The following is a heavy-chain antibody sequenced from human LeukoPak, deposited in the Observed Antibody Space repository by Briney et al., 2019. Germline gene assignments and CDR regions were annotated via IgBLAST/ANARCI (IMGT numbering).Heavy chain of an antibody. Sequence: ASETLSLTCAVYGGSFSGYYWSWIRQPPGKGLEWIGEINHSGSTNYNPSLKSRITISVDTSKNQFSLKLSSVTAADTAVYYCASVRGVNPYYFDYWGQGTLVTASS. D-gene: IGHD3-10*01. CDR2: INHSGST. CDR1: GGSFSGYY. CDR3: ASVRGVNPYYFDY. V-gene: IGHV4-34*01. J-gene: IGHJ4*02.